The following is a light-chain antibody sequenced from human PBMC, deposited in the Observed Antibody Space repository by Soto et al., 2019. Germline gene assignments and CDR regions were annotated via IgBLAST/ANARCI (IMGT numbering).Light chain of an antibody. CDR1: QYINTR. CDR3: QQYSKWPLT. V-gene: IGKV3D-15*01. J-gene: IGKJ4*01. Sequence: EIVLTQSPATLCSFPGDRVTLSSRASQYINTRLAWYQHRPGQAPRFLIYQTSLRAAGIPARFSASGAGTDFTLTISSLQSEDFAVYYCQQYSKWPLTFGGGTKVDIK. CDR2: QTS.